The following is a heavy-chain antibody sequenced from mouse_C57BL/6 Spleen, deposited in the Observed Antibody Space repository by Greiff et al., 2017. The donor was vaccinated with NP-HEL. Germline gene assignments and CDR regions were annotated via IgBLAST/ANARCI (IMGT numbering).Heavy chain of an antibody. D-gene: IGHD1-1*01. CDR1: GYAFSSSW. CDR2: IYPGDGDT. CDR3: ARSGYGSSYGYFDV. Sequence: QVQLQQSGPELVKPGASVKISCKASGYAFSSSWMNWVKQRPGKGLEWIGRIYPGDGDTNYNGKFKGKATLTADQSSSTAYMQLSSLTSEDSAVYFCARSGYGSSYGYFDVWGTGTTVTVSS. V-gene: IGHV1-82*01. J-gene: IGHJ1*03.